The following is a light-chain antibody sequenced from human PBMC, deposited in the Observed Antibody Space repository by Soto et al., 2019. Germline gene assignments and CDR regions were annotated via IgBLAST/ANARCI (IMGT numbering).Light chain of an antibody. J-gene: IGKJ1*01. CDR1: QSVRSNF. CDR2: GAS. V-gene: IGKV3-20*01. CDR3: QRYDSLRT. Sequence: EIVLTQSPGTLSLSQGERATLSCRASQSVRSNFLAWYQQKPGQAPRLLIYGASNRATGIPDRFSGSGSGTDFTLTITRLEPEDFAMYYCQRYDSLRTFGQGTKVDIK.